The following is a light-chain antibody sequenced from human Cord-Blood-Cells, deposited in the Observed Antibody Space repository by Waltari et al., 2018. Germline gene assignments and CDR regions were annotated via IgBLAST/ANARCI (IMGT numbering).Light chain of an antibody. CDR2: GAS. CDR1: QRVSSSY. Sequence: EMVLTQSPGTLSLSPGERVTLSCRASQRVSSSYLAWYQQKPGQAPRLLIYGASSRATGIPDRFSGSGSGTDFTLTISRLEPEDFAVYYCQQYGSSPLTFGGGTKVEIK. CDR3: QQYGSSPLT. V-gene: IGKV3-20*01. J-gene: IGKJ4*01.